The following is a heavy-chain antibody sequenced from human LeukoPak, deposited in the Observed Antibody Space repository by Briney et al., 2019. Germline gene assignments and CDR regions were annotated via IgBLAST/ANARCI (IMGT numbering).Heavy chain of an antibody. J-gene: IGHJ4*02. CDR1: GYTLTELS. CDR2: FDPEDGET. Sequence: ASVKVSCKVSGYTLTELSMHWVRQAPGKGLEWMGGFDPEDGETIYAQKFQGRVTMTEDTSTDTAYMELSSLRSEDTAVYYCARGPLYEGPLRYQEIYYFDYWGQGTLVTVSS. V-gene: IGHV1-24*01. CDR3: ARGPLYEGPLRYQEIYYFDY. D-gene: IGHD2-2*02.